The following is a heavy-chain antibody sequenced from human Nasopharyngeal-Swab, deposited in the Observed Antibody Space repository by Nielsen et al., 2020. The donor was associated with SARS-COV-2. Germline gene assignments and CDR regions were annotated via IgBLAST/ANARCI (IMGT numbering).Heavy chain of an antibody. V-gene: IGHV4-61*01. CDR3: ARRLQLWSPYYYYGMDV. Sequence: SETLSLTCTVSGGSISSGSYYWSWIRQPPGKGLEWIGYIYYSGSTNYNPSLKSRVTISVDTSKNQFSLKLSSVTAADTAVYYCARRLQLWSPYYYYGMDVWGQGTTVTVSS. CDR1: GGSISSGSYY. D-gene: IGHD5-18*01. J-gene: IGHJ6*02. CDR2: IYYSGST.